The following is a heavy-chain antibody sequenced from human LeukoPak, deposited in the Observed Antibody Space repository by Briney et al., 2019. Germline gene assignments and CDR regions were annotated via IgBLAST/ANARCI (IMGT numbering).Heavy chain of an antibody. Sequence: PGRSLRLSCAASGLTFSDYGIHWVRQAPGKGLEWVAVIWYDGTNKYYGDSVKGRFTISRDNSKNTLYLQMNSLRAEDTAVCYCAKDRGSYSTTADSWGQGTLVTVSS. CDR2: IWYDGTNK. CDR3: AKDRGSYSTTADS. J-gene: IGHJ5*01. V-gene: IGHV3-33*06. D-gene: IGHD1-26*01. CDR1: GLTFSDYG.